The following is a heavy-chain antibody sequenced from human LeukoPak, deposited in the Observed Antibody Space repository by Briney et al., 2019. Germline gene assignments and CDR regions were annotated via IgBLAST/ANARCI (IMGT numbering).Heavy chain of an antibody. CDR1: GFTFSSYW. J-gene: IGHJ6*03. D-gene: IGHD3-10*01. CDR3: ARDGLVVRGVIIGSGYYMDV. V-gene: IGHV3-7*01. Sequence: PGGSLRLSCAASGFTFSSYWMSWVRQAPGKGLEWVANIKQDGSEKYYVDSVKGRFTISRDNAKNSLYLQMNSLRAEDTAVYYCARDGLVVRGVIIGSGYYMDVWGKGTTVTISS. CDR2: IKQDGSEK.